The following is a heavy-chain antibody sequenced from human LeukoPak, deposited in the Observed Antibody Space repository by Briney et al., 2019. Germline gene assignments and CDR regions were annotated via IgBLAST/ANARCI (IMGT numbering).Heavy chain of an antibody. V-gene: IGHV3-23*01. Sequence: GGSLRLSCAASGFTFSSYALSWVRQAPGKGLEWVSAISGSGGSTYYADSVKGRFTISRDNSKNTLYLQMNSLRAEDTAVYYCAKDARYYYDSSGYYDYWGQGTLVTVSS. D-gene: IGHD3-22*01. J-gene: IGHJ4*02. CDR3: AKDARYYYDSSGYYDY. CDR1: GFTFSSYA. CDR2: ISGSGGST.